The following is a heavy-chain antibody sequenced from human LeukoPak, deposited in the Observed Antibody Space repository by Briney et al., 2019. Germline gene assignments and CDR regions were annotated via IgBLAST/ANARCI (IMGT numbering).Heavy chain of an antibody. J-gene: IGHJ3*02. CDR3: ARWEDAFGI. CDR1: GGSFSGYY. CDR2: INHSGST. Sequence: SETLSLTCAVYGGSFSGYYWSWIRQPPGKGLEWIGEINHSGSTNYNPSLKSRVTISVDTSKNQFSLKLSSVTAADTAVYYCARWEDAFGIWGRGTMVTVSS. D-gene: IGHD1-26*01. V-gene: IGHV4-34*01.